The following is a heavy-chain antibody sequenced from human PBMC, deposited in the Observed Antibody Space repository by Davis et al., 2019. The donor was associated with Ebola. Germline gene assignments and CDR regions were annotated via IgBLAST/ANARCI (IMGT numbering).Heavy chain of an antibody. CDR3: ARAQFPTTSDH. V-gene: IGHV1-18*04. CDR1: GYTFIDHY. CDR2: INPHNGNT. J-gene: IGHJ4*02. D-gene: IGHD1-1*01. Sequence: AASVKVSCKASGYTFIDHYMHWVRQAPGQGLEWMGWINPHNGNTNYAQNVQGRVTMTTDTSTSTAYMEVGSLRSDDTAVYYCARAQFPTTSDHWGQGTLVTVSS.